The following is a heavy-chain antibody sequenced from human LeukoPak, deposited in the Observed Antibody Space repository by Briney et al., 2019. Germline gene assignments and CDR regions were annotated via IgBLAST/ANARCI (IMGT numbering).Heavy chain of an antibody. J-gene: IGHJ4*02. CDR1: GASITTYY. D-gene: IGHD6-19*01. CDR2: ISYSRSS. Sequence: PSETLSLTCTVSGASITTYYWSWIRQSPGKGLEWIGYISYSRSSNYNPSLKSRATISVDTSKNQFSLKLTSVTAADTAVYYCTRGERLGLDSWGQGTLVTVSS. CDR3: TRGERLGLDS. V-gene: IGHV4-59*01.